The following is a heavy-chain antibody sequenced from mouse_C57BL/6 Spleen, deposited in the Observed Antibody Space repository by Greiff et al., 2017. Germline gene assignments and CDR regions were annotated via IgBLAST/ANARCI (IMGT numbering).Heavy chain of an antibody. J-gene: IGHJ2*01. Sequence: VKVVESGAELVRPGASVTLSCKASGYTFTDYEMHWVKQSPVHGLEWIGAIEPETGGTAYNQKFKGKAILTADKSSSTAYMELRSLTSEDSAVYYCAYAGEGFDYWGQGTTLTVSS. CDR3: AYAGEGFDY. CDR2: IEPETGGT. CDR1: GYTFTDYE. D-gene: IGHD6-5*01. V-gene: IGHV1-15*01.